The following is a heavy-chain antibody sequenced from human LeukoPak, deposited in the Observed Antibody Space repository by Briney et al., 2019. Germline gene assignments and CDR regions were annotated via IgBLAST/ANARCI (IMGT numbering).Heavy chain of an antibody. CDR1: GFTFSSYG. D-gene: IGHD2-2*01. CDR3: ARRGRGICSSTSCLFDY. J-gene: IGHJ4*02. V-gene: IGHV3-33*01. Sequence: GGSLRLSCAASGFTFSSYGMHWVRQAPGKGLEWVAVIWYDGSNKYYADSVKGRFTISRDNSKNTLYLQMNSLRAEDTAVYYCARRGRGICSSTSCLFDYWGQGTLVTVSS. CDR2: IWYDGSNK.